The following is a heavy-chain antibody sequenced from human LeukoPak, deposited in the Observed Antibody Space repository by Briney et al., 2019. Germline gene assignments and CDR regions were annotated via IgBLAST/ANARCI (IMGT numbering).Heavy chain of an antibody. Sequence: PSETLSLTCTVSGGSISSYYWSWIRQPPGKGLEGMGHIYYSGSTNYNPPLKSRVTISVDTSKNQFSLKLRSVTAADTAVYYCARYYYDSSGPNMMYYFDYWGQGTLVTVSS. CDR2: IYYSGST. V-gene: IGHV4-59*01. D-gene: IGHD3-22*01. J-gene: IGHJ4*02. CDR3: ARYYYDSSGPNMMYYFDY. CDR1: GGSISSYY.